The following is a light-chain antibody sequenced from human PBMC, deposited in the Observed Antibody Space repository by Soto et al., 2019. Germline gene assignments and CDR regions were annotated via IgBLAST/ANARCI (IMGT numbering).Light chain of an antibody. J-gene: IGKJ5*01. Sequence: DIQMTQSPSSVSASVGDRATITCRASQDVSKWLAWYQQKPGKAPNLLIYAASSLQSGVPSRFSGGGSGTDFTLTISSLQPEDFATYYCQQFNNYPTFGQGTRL. CDR3: QQFNNYPT. V-gene: IGKV1-12*01. CDR2: AAS. CDR1: QDVSKW.